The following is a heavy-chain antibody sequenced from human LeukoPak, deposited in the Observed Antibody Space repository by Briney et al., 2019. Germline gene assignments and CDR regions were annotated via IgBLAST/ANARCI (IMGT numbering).Heavy chain of an antibody. D-gene: IGHD3-22*01. CDR3: ARKYDSSGCFDY. CDR1: GFTFSSYG. Sequence: GGSLRLSCAASGFTFSSYGMHWVRQAPGKGLEGVAFIRYDGSNKYYADSVKGRFTISRDNAKNSLYLQMNSLRAEDTAVYHCARKYDSSGCFDYWGQGTLVTVSS. CDR2: IRYDGSNK. V-gene: IGHV3-30*02. J-gene: IGHJ4*02.